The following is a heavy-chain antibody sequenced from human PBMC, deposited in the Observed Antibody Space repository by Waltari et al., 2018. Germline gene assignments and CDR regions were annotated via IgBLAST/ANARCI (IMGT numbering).Heavy chain of an antibody. CDR1: FSSYG. V-gene: IGHV3-30*02. Sequence: FSSYGMHWVRQAPGKGLEWVAFIRYDGSNKYYADSVKGRFTISRDNSKNTLYLQMNSLRAEDTAVYYCAKDRGDYYDSSGYSYYFDYWGQGTLVTVSS. CDR3: AKDRGDYYDSSGYSYYFDY. CDR2: IRYDGSNK. D-gene: IGHD3-22*01. J-gene: IGHJ4*02.